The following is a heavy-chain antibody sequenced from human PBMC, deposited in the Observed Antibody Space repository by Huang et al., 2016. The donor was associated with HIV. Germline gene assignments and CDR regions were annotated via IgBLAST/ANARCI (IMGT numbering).Heavy chain of an antibody. Sequence: EVQLVQSGAVVKKPGESLKISCKGSGSTFNGYWIGWVRQMPGKGLEWMGINYPGDSDTTYSPSFQGQVTISADKSISTAYLQWSGLKASDTAMYYCARQGVGDFVVEPTGLGAFDIWGQGTMVTVSS. CDR1: GSTFNGYW. V-gene: IGHV5-51*01. D-gene: IGHD2-2*01. CDR3: ARQGVGDFVVEPTGLGAFDI. CDR2: NYPGDSDT. J-gene: IGHJ3*02.